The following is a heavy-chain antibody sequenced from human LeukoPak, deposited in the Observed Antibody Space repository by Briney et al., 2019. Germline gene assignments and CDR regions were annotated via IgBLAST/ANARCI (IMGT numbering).Heavy chain of an antibody. J-gene: IGHJ6*02. CDR3: ARDSRDYGSGSYWDV. CDR1: GGSFSGYY. CDR2: ITGSIYFSGST. Sequence: SETLSLTCAVYGGSFSGYYWNWIRQPPGKGLEWIGYITGSIYFSGSTNYDPSLESRVTISVDTSKNQFSLTLSSVTAADTAVYYCARDSRDYGSGSYWDVWGQGTTVTVSS. V-gene: IGHV4-59*01. D-gene: IGHD3-10*01.